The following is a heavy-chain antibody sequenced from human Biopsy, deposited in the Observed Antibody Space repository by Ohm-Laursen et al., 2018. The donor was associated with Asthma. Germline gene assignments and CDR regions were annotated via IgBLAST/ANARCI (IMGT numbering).Heavy chain of an antibody. D-gene: IGHD3-22*01. CDR3: ARQSGQDYGDSSGFDI. CDR1: GFVFSQCG. Sequence: SLRLSCAAAGFVFSQCGMHWVRQGPGKGLERVALVSSDGHNKYYEDSVKGRFTISRDNSRNRLYLQINRLTVEDSAVYFCARQSGQDYGDSSGFDIWGQGTKVAVSS. CDR2: VSSDGHNK. J-gene: IGHJ3*02. V-gene: IGHV3-30*03.